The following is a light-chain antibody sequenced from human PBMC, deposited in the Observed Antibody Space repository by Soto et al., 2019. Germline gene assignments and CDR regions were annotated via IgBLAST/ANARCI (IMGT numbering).Light chain of an antibody. Sequence: DIVMTQSPLSLPATPGEPASISCRSSQSLLHSNGYNYLDWYLQKPGQSPQLVIYLGSNRASGVPDRFSGSGSGTDFTLKISRVEAEDVGVYCCMQALQTPLTFGGGTKVEIK. J-gene: IGKJ4*01. V-gene: IGKV2-28*01. CDR3: MQALQTPLT. CDR1: QSLLHSNGYNY. CDR2: LGS.